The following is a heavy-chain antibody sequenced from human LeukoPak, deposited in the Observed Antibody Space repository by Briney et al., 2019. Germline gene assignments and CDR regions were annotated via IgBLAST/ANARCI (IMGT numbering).Heavy chain of an antibody. V-gene: IGHV1-2*02. CDR1: GYTCTGYY. CDR3: ARDGTYYDFWSGYPTTFDY. J-gene: IGHJ4*02. CDR2: INPNSGGT. D-gene: IGHD3-3*01. Sequence: ASVKVSCKASGYTCTGYYMHWVRQAPGQGLEWMGWINPNSGGTNYAQNFQGRVTMTRDTSISTSYMELSRLRSDDTAVYYCARDGTYYDFWSGYPTTFDYWGQGTLVTVSS.